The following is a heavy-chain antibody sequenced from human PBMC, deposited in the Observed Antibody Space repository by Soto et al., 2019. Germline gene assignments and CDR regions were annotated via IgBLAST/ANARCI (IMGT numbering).Heavy chain of an antibody. CDR2: ISSSSSYI. V-gene: IGHV3-21*01. D-gene: IGHD6-13*01. Sequence: PGGSLRLSCAASGFTFSSYWMNWVRQAPGKGLEWVSSISSSSSYIYYADSVKGRFTISRDNAKNSLYLQMNSLRAEDTAVYYCARDAGYSSTRYYYYYMDVWGKGTTVTVSS. J-gene: IGHJ6*03. CDR3: ARDAGYSSTRYYYYYMDV. CDR1: GFTFSSYW.